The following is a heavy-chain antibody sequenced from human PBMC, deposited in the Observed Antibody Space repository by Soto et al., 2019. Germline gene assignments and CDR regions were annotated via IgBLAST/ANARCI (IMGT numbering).Heavy chain of an antibody. D-gene: IGHD6-19*01. V-gene: IGHV3-11*01. CDR2: ISSRASTI. CDR3: ARELIAVAGSYFAY. CDR1: GFTFSDYY. J-gene: IGHJ4*02. Sequence: QVQLVESGGGLVKPGGSLRLSCAASGFTFSDYYMCWIRQAPGKGLEWVTYISSRASTIYYADSVKGRFTISRDNAKNSLYLQMNSLRAEDTAVYYCARELIAVAGSYFAYWGQGSLVTVSS.